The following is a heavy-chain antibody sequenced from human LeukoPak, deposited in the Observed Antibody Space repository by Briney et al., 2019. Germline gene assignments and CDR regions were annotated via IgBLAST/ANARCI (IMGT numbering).Heavy chain of an antibody. J-gene: IGHJ3*02. D-gene: IGHD2-2*01. CDR1: GGSISSYY. CDR3: ARGWTYCSTTSCYAFDI. CDR2: IYTTGRT. V-gene: IGHV4-4*07. Sequence: SETLSLTCTVSGGSISSYYWSWIRQPAGKGLEWLGRIYTTGRTNYNPSLKSRVTISLDTSKNQFSLQLTSVTAADTAVYYCARGWTYCSTTSCYAFDIWGQGTMVTVSS.